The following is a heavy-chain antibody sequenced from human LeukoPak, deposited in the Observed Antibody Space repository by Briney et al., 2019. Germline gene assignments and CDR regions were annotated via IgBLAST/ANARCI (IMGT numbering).Heavy chain of an antibody. CDR1: GFTFSSYA. CDR3: AKTPGDILTGYPSSVYAFDI. D-gene: IGHD3-9*01. J-gene: IGHJ3*02. V-gene: IGHV3-23*01. Sequence: GGSLRLSCAASGFTFSSYAMSWVRQAPGKGLEWVSAISGSGGSTYYADSVKGRFTISRDNSKNTLYLQMNSLRAEDTAVYYCAKTPGDILTGYPSSVYAFDIWGQGTMVTVSS. CDR2: ISGSGGST.